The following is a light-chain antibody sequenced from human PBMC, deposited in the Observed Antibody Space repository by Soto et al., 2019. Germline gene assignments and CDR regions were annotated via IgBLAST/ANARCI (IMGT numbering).Light chain of an antibody. V-gene: IGLV2-23*01. J-gene: IGLJ1*01. CDR2: EGT. Sequence: QSVLTQPASVSGSPGQPITISCTGTSSDVGTYNLDSWYQQHPGKAPKLMVYEGTKRPSGVSNRFSGSKSGNTASLTISGLQDEEEAAYSCCSYAGRSTYVFGSGTKVTVL. CDR1: SSDVGTYNL. CDR3: CSYAGRSTYV.